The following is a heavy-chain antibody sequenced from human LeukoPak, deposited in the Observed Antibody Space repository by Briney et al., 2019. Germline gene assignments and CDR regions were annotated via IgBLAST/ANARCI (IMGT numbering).Heavy chain of an antibody. D-gene: IGHD2-2*01. CDR1: GGSISSSNYY. CDR3: VLMPGY. J-gene: IGHJ4*02. Sequence: SETLSLTCTVSGGSISSSNYYWGWVRQPPGKGLEWIGSFYNSGSTFYNPSLKSRVTISVDTSKKQFSLRLASVTAADTAVYYCVLMPGYWGQGILVAVSS. CDR2: FYNSGST. V-gene: IGHV4-39*01.